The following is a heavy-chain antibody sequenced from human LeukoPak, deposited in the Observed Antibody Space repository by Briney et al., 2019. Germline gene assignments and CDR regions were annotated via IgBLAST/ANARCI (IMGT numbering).Heavy chain of an antibody. V-gene: IGHV4-34*01. D-gene: IGHD3-22*01. CDR2: INHSGST. Sequence: SETLSLTCAVYGGSFSGYYWSWIRQPPGKGLEWIGEINHSGSTNYNPSLKSRVTISVDTSKNQFSLKLSSVTAADTAVYYCARDHYYDSSGYYPHDAFDIWGQGTMVTVSS. J-gene: IGHJ3*02. CDR1: GGSFSGYY. CDR3: ARDHYYDSSGYYPHDAFDI.